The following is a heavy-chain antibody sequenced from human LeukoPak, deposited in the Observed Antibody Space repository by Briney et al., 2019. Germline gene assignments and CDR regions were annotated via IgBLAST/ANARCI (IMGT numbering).Heavy chain of an antibody. CDR2: ISYSGNT. CDR3: ARLPIMVGAPRHFQD. J-gene: IGHJ1*01. CDR1: TASISSHY. D-gene: IGHD1-26*01. V-gene: IGHV4-59*08. Sequence: SETLSLTCTVSTASISSHYWTWIRQPPGKGLEWIGYISYSGNTNYNPSLKSRVTISVDTSNNQFSLKLSSVTAADTAVYYCARLPIMVGAPRHFQDWGQGTLVIVSS.